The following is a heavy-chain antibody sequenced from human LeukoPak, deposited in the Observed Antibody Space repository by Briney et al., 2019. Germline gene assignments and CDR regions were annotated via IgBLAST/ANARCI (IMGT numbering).Heavy chain of an antibody. CDR1: GDSVASNSVT. V-gene: IGHV6-1*01. CDR2: TYYRSTWYK. J-gene: IGHJ5*02. Sequence: SQTLSLTCAISGDSVASNSVTWNWIMQSPSRGLEWLGMTYYRSTWYKDYAVSVRCRITVNPDTSKNQFSLHLNSETPEDTAVYYYPRSMTQYDCFDPWGQGILVTVSS. D-gene: IGHD2-2*01. CDR3: PRSMTQYDCFDP.